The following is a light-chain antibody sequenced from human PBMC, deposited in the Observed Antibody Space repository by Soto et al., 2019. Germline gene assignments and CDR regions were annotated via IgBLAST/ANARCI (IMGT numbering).Light chain of an antibody. Sequence: EIVLTQSPGTLSLSPEERATLSCRASQSLSINSLAWYQQKPGQPPRLLIYNAYNRTTGIQARFSASGSGTDFTLTIRDVQPEDFALYYCHQRQSWPRTFGQGTKVDIK. CDR2: NAY. V-gene: IGKV3-11*01. CDR1: QSLSINS. CDR3: HQRQSWPRT. J-gene: IGKJ1*01.